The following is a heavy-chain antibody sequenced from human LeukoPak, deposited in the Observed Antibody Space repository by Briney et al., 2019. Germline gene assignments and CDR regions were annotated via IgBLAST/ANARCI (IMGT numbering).Heavy chain of an antibody. Sequence: PSETLSLTCAVYGGSFSGYYWSWIRQPPGKGLQWIGEINHSGSTSYNPSLKSRVTISVDTSKNQFSLKLSSVTAADTAMYYCARGLTRPGRLDYWGQGTLVTVSS. J-gene: IGHJ4*02. D-gene: IGHD3-16*01. CDR2: INHSGST. CDR3: ARGLTRPGRLDY. CDR1: GGSFSGYY. V-gene: IGHV4-34*01.